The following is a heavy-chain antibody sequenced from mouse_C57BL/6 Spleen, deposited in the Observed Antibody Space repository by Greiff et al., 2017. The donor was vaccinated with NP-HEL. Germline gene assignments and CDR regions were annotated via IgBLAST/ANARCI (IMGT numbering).Heavy chain of an antibody. V-gene: IGHV5-6*01. Sequence: EVHLVESGGDLVKPGGSLKLSCAASGFTFSSYGMSWVRQTPDKRLEWVATISSGGSYTYYPDSVKGRFTISRDNAKNTLYLQMSSLKSEDTAMYYCARRGATGFDYWGQGTTLTVSS. D-gene: IGHD3-1*01. J-gene: IGHJ2*01. CDR3: ARRGATGFDY. CDR2: ISSGGSYT. CDR1: GFTFSSYG.